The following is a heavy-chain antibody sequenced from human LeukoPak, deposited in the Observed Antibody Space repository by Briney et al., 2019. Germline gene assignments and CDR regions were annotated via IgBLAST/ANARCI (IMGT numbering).Heavy chain of an antibody. CDR3: ARDQGTSVTAMVGGHFDY. CDR2: IWYDGSNR. D-gene: IGHD4-17*01. V-gene: IGHV3-33*01. Sequence: GGSLRLSCAASGFTFRGNGMHWVRQAPGKGLEWVAIIWYDGSNRYYADSVKGRFTISRDNSKNTLFLQMNSLTAEDTAVYCCARDQGTSVTAMVGGHFDYWGPGTLVTVSS. CDR1: GFTFRGNG. J-gene: IGHJ4*02.